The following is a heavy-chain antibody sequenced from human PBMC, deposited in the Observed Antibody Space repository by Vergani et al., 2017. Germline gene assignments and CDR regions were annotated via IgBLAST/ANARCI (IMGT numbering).Heavy chain of an antibody. D-gene: IGHD3-9*01. V-gene: IGHV3-43*01. Sequence: EVQLVESGGVVVQPGGSLRLSCAASGFTFDDYTMHWVRQAPGKGLEWVSLISWDGGSTYYADSVKGRFTISRDNAQNTLYLQMNSLRVEDTGVYYCARARCIETCYMSNWLDSRGQGTLVTVSP. CDR3: ARARCIETCYMSNWLDS. J-gene: IGHJ5*01. CDR1: GFTFDDYT. CDR2: ISWDGGST.